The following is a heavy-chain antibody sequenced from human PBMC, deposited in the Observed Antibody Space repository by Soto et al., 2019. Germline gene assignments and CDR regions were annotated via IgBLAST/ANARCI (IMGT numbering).Heavy chain of an antibody. Sequence: GGSLRLSCAASGFTFSSYSMNWVRQAPGKGLEWVSYISSSSSTIYYADSVKGRFTISRDNAKNSLYLQMNSLRGEDTAVYYCARDNYYDSSGYYFGPPDYWGQGTLVTVSS. D-gene: IGHD3-22*01. V-gene: IGHV3-48*01. CDR1: GFTFSSYS. CDR3: ARDNYYDSSGYYFGPPDY. J-gene: IGHJ4*02. CDR2: ISSSSSTI.